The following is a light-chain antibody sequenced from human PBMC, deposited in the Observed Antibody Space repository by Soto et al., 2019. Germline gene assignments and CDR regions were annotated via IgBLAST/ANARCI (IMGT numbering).Light chain of an antibody. J-gene: IGKJ1*01. CDR1: QNVNRY. CDR3: QQRSNWPRT. V-gene: IGKV3-11*01. Sequence: ETVLTQSPVTLSLSPWEIATLSCRASQNVNRYLAWYQQKPGQAPRLLIYDASNRATGIPARFSGSGSETDFTLTICSLEPEDFAVYYRQQRSNWPRTFGQGTKVDIK. CDR2: DAS.